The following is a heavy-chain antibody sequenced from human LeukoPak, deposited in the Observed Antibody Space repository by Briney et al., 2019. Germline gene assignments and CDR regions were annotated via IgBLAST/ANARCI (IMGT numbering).Heavy chain of an antibody. V-gene: IGHV3-30*18. CDR3: AKDVKKYLVVVPAAPYY. CDR2: ISCDGSNK. CDR1: GFTFSSYG. D-gene: IGHD2-2*01. J-gene: IGHJ4*02. Sequence: TGGSLRLSCAASGFTFSSYGMHWVRQAPGKGLEWVAVISCDGSNKYYADSVKGRFTISRDNSKNTLYLQMSSLRAEDTAVYYCAKDVKKYLVVVPAAPYYWGQGTLVTVSS.